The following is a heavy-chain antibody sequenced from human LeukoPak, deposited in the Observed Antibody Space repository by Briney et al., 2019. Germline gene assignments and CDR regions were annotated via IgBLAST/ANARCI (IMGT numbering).Heavy chain of an antibody. CDR1: GFTFSTYW. CDR2: IKQDGSEK. J-gene: IGHJ4*02. CDR3: TREAAAGIGY. Sequence: PGGSLRLSCAASGFTFSTYWMSWVRQAPGKGLEWVANIKQDGSEKYYLDSVKGRFTISRDNAKNSLYLQMNSLRAEDTAVYFCTREAAAGIGYWGQGTLVTASS. D-gene: IGHD6-13*01. V-gene: IGHV3-7*01.